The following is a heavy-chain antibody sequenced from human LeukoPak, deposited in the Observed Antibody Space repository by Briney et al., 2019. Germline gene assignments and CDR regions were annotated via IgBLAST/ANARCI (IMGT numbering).Heavy chain of an antibody. Sequence: ASETLSLTCAVYGGSFSGYYWSWIRQPPGKGLEWIGEINHSGSTNYNPSLKSRVTISVDTSKDQFSLKLSSVTAADTAVYYCARGKYYCGSGSYPNPLYYFDYWGQGTLVTVSS. CDR2: INHSGST. CDR3: ARGKYYCGSGSYPNPLYYFDY. CDR1: GGSFSGYY. J-gene: IGHJ4*02. V-gene: IGHV4-34*01. D-gene: IGHD3-10*01.